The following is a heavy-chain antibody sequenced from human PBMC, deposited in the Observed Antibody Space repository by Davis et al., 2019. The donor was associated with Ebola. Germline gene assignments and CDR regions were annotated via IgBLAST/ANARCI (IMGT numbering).Heavy chain of an antibody. J-gene: IGHJ4*02. D-gene: IGHD3-16*02. CDR3: ARGGNDYIWGSYRFDY. CDR1: GGSISSSSYY. V-gene: IGHV4-61*05. Sequence: SETLSLTCTVSGGSISSSSYYWGWIRQPPGKGLEWIGYIYYSGSTNYNPSLKSRVTISVDTSKNQFSLKLSSVTAADTAVYYCARGGNDYIWGSYRFDYWGQGTLVTVSS. CDR2: IYYSGST.